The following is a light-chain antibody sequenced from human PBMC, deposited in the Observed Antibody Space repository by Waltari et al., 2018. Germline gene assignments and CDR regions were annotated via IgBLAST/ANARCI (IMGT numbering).Light chain of an antibody. CDR2: AAS. CDR1: QSIRNN. J-gene: IGKJ2*01. Sequence: DIQMTQSPSSLSASVGDSVTITCRASQSIRNNLNWYQQRPGKAPKLLIYAASNLQRGVPSTFSGSGSGTDFTLTISNLQPEDFATYYCQQSYSTPLYTFGQGTKLEIK. CDR3: QQSYSTPLYT. V-gene: IGKV1-39*01.